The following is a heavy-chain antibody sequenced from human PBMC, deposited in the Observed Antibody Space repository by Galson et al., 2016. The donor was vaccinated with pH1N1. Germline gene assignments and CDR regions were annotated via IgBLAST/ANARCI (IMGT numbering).Heavy chain of an antibody. D-gene: IGHD1-1*01. CDR2: IIPILGMT. CDR3: ANWNDGGDDY. Sequence: SVKVSCKVSGVTFSTFTITWVRQAPGQGLEWMGRIIPILGMTNYAQNFQGRVTITADQSTTTAYMGLSSLRSEDTAVYYCANWNDGGDDYWGQGTLVTVSS. V-gene: IGHV1-69*02. CDR1: GVTFSTFT. J-gene: IGHJ4*02.